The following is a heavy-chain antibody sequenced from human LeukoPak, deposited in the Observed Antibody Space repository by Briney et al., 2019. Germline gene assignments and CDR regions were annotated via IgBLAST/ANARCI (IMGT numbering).Heavy chain of an antibody. CDR2: INPNSGGT. CDR3: ARGSGYTPRDPFDY. CDR1: GYTFTGYY. Sequence: ASVRVSCKASGYTFTGYYMHWVRQAPGQGLEWMGWINPNSGGTNYAQKFQGRVTMTRDTSISTAYMELSRLRSDDTAVYYCARGSGYTPRDPFDYWGQGTLVTVSS. D-gene: IGHD3-3*01. J-gene: IGHJ4*02. V-gene: IGHV1-2*02.